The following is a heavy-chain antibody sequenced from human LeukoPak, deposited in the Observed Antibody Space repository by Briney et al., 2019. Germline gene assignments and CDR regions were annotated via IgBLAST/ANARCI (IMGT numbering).Heavy chain of an antibody. Sequence: ASVKVSCKASGYTFTYYGISWVRQAPGQGVEWMGWISAYNGNTKYAQRAQGRVSMTTDPSTSTAFMELRSLKSDDTALYYCTRDEPYSSGWYYFDYWGQGTLVTVSS. CDR1: GYTFTYYG. CDR3: TRDEPYSSGWYYFDY. V-gene: IGHV1-18*01. D-gene: IGHD6-19*01. CDR2: ISAYNGNT. J-gene: IGHJ4*02.